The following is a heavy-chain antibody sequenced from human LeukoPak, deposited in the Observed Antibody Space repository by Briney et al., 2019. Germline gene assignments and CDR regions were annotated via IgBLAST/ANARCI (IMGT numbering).Heavy chain of an antibody. V-gene: IGHV5-51*01. Sequence: GESLKISCKGSGYSFTSYWIGWVRQMPGKGLQWMGIIYPGDSDTRYSPSFQGQVTISADKSISTAYLQWSSLKASDTAMYYCARHESYYYGSGSQLDYWGQGTLVTVSS. CDR1: GYSFTSYW. CDR3: ARHESYYYGSGSQLDY. CDR2: IYPGDSDT. J-gene: IGHJ4*02. D-gene: IGHD3-10*01.